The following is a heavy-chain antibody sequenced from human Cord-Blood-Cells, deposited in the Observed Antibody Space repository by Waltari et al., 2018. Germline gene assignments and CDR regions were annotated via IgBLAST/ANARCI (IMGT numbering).Heavy chain of an antibody. Sequence: QVQLQQWGAGRLKPSETLSLTCAVYGGSFSGYYWSWIRQPPGKGLEWIGEINHSGSTNYNPSLKSRVTISVDTSKNQFSLKLSSVTAADTAVYYCARAPGVVPAAPIDYWGQGTLVTVSS. CDR3: ARAPGVVPAAPIDY. CDR1: GGSFSGYY. J-gene: IGHJ4*02. CDR2: INHSGST. V-gene: IGHV4-34*01. D-gene: IGHD2-2*01.